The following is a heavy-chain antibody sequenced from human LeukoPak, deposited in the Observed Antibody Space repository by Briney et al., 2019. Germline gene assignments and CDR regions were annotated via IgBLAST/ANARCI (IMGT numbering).Heavy chain of an antibody. D-gene: IGHD2-2*01. J-gene: IGHJ5*02. V-gene: IGHV4-34*01. Sequence: SETLSLTCAVYGGSLSGYYWSWIRQPPGKGLEWIGEINHSGSTNNNPSLKSRVTISVETSKNQFSLKLSSVTAADTAVYYCARGRVVPAATYNWSDPWGQGTLVTVSS. CDR3: ARGRVVPAATYNWSDP. CDR1: GGSLSGYY. CDR2: INHSGST.